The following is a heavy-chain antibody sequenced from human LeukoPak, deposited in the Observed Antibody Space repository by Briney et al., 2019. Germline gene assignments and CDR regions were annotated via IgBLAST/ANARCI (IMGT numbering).Heavy chain of an antibody. V-gene: IGHV4-38-2*01. CDR1: GYSISSGYY. CDR3: ARNISLGRDTTMVTVFDY. J-gene: IGHJ4*02. CDR2: IYHSGST. Sequence: SETLSLTCAVSGYSISSGYYWGWIRQPPGKGLEWIGSIYHSGSTVYSPSLKSRVTISVDTSKNQFSLRLSSVTGADTAVYYCARNISLGRDTTMVTVFDYWGQGTLVTVSS. D-gene: IGHD5-18*01.